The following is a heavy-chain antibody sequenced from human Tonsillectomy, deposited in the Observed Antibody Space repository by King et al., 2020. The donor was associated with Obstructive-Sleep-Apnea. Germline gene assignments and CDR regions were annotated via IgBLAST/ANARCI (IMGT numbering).Heavy chain of an antibody. D-gene: IGHD3-22*01. J-gene: IGHJ3*02. CDR3: ARAPTTPYYYDSSGYYYDDAFDI. CDR1: GGSISSGDYY. CDR2: IYYSGST. Sequence: PLQESGPGLVKPSQTLSLTCTVSGGSISSGDYYWSWIRQPPGKGLEWIGYIYYSGSTYYNPSLKSRVTISVDTSKNQFSLKLSSVTAADTAVYYCARAPTTPYYYDSSGYYYDDAFDIWGQGTMVTVSS. V-gene: IGHV4-30-4*01.